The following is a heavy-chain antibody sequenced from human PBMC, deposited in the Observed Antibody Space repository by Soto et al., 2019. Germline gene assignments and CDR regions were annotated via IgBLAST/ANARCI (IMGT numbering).Heavy chain of an antibody. Sequence: QVQLQQWGAGLLKPSETLSLTWAVYGGSFSGYYWSWIRQTPGKGLEWIGEINHSGSTNYNPSLKSRVTISVDASKNQFSLKLSSVTAADTAVYYCGLRDYIWGSYRETWGQGTMVTVSS. D-gene: IGHD3-16*02. CDR2: INHSGST. CDR1: GGSFSGYY. J-gene: IGHJ3*01. V-gene: IGHV4-34*01. CDR3: GLRDYIWGSYRET.